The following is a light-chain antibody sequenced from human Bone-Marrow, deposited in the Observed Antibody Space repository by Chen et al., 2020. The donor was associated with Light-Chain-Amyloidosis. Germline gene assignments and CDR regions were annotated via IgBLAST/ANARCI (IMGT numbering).Light chain of an antibody. CDR3: QQNNSYS. CDR1: QSISSW. CDR2: KAS. J-gene: IGKJ1*01. V-gene: IGKV1-5*03. Sequence: DIQMTQSPSTLSASVGDRVTITCRASQSISSWLAWYQQKPGKAPKLLIYKASSLESGVPSRFSGRGSGTEFTLTISSLQPDDFATYYCQQNNSYSFGQGTKVEIK.